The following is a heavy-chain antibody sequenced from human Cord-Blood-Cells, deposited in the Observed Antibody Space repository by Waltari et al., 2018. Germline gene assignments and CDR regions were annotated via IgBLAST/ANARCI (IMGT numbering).Heavy chain of an antibody. V-gene: IGHV5-51*01. CDR1: GYSFTSYW. CDR3: ASPKRYSGSYYAFDI. D-gene: IGHD1-26*01. CDR2: ILPGDSDT. Sequence: EVQLVQSGAEVKKPGESLKISCKGSGYSFTSYWIGWVRQMPGKGLEWMGIILPGDSDTRYSPSFQGQVTISADKSISTAYLQWSSLKASDTAMYYCASPKRYSGSYYAFDIWGQGTMVTVSS. J-gene: IGHJ3*02.